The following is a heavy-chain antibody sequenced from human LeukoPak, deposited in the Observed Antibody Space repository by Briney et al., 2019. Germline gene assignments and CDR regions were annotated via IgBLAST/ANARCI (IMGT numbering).Heavy chain of an antibody. D-gene: IGHD4-17*01. Sequence: GGSLRLSCAASGFTFDDYAMHWVRQAPGKGLEWVSGISWNSGSIGYADSVKGRFTISRDNAKNSLYLQMNSLRAEDTAVYYCAKNGGVVYGDPEDYYYYYGMDVWGQGTTVTVSS. J-gene: IGHJ6*02. CDR2: ISWNSGSI. CDR3: AKNGGVVYGDPEDYYYYYGMDV. V-gene: IGHV3-9*01. CDR1: GFTFDDYA.